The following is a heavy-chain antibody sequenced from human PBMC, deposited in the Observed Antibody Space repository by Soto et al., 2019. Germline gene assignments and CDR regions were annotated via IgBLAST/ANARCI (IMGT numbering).Heavy chain of an antibody. CDR1: GDSVSSNSVV. CDR3: ARGAFIDSPCTGFDY. J-gene: IGHJ4*02. Sequence: SQTLSLTCAISGDSVSSNSVVWNWIRQSPSRGLEWLGRTYYRSKWFYEYAESVKSRIAINPDTSKNQFSLQLNSVTPEDTAVYYCARGAFIDSPCTGFDYWGQGTPVTVSS. CDR2: TYYRSKWFY. V-gene: IGHV6-1*01. D-gene: IGHD2-8*01.